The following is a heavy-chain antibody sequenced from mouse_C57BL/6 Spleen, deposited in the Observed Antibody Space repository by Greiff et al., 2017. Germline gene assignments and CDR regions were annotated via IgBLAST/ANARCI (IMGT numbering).Heavy chain of an antibody. Sequence: VQLQQPGAELVKPGASVKMSCKASGYTFTSYWITWVKQRPGQGLEWIGDIYPGSGSTNYNEKFKSKATLTVDTSASTAYMQLSSLTYEDSSVYYCARGGSEGRLAYWGQGTLVTVSA. CDR3: ARGGSEGRLAY. D-gene: IGHD1-1*01. V-gene: IGHV1-55*01. CDR1: GYTFTSYW. CDR2: IYPGSGST. J-gene: IGHJ3*01.